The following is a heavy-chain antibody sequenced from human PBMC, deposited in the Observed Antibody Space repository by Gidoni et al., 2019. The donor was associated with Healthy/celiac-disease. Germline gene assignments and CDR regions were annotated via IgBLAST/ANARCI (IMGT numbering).Heavy chain of an antibody. CDR3: AREGLTTVVRPPYYYYGMDV. CDR1: RVTFSSYH. CDR2: ISSSSSTI. V-gene: IGHV3-48*02. Sequence: EVQLVESGGGWVQPGGSLSLSCAAPRVTFSSYHINWVRQATGKGLEWVSYISSSSSTIYYADSVKGRFTISRDNAKNSLYLQMNSLRDEDTAVYYCAREGLTTVVRPPYYYYGMDVWGQGTTVTVSS. J-gene: IGHJ6*02. D-gene: IGHD4-17*01.